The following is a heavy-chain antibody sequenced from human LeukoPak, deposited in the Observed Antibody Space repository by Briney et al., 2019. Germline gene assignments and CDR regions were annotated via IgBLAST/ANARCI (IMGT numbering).Heavy chain of an antibody. J-gene: IGHJ4*02. D-gene: IGHD3-10*01. V-gene: IGHV3-74*01. Sequence: GGSLRLSCAASGFTFNTYWMHWVRQVPGKGLVWVSRTNSDGSSTTYADSVKGRFTVSRDNAKNTLYLQMSSLRPEDTAVYYCAREWSGFGELTDYWGQGTLVTVSS. CDR1: GFTFNTYW. CDR2: TNSDGSST. CDR3: AREWSGFGELTDY.